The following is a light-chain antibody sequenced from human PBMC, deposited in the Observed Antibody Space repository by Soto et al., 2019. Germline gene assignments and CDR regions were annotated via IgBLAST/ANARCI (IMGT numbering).Light chain of an antibody. J-gene: IGLJ1*01. CDR3: SSYTSSSTLYV. CDR2: EVS. V-gene: IGLV2-14*01. Sequence: QSVLPQPASVSGSPGQSITISCAGTSSDIGGYNYVSWYQQHPGKAPKVMIYEVSNRPSGVSNRFSGSKSGNTASLTISGLQAEDEADYYCSSYTSSSTLYVFGRGTKVTVL. CDR1: SSDIGGYNY.